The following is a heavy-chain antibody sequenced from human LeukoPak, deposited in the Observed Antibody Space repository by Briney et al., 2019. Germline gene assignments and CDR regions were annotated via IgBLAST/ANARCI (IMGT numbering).Heavy chain of an antibody. V-gene: IGHV1-46*01. Sequence: ASVKVSCKASGNIFTSSYTHWVRQAPGQGLEWMGVINPSDGTRNYAQKFQGRVTMTRDMYTSTVYMDRSSLRSEDTAVYYCAREQGSTGYFEYWGQGSLVTVSS. J-gene: IGHJ4*02. D-gene: IGHD2-2*01. CDR2: INPSDGTR. CDR1: GNIFTSSY. CDR3: AREQGSTGYFEY.